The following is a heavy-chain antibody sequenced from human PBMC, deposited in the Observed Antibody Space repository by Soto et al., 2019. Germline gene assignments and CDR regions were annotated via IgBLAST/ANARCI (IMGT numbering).Heavy chain of an antibody. J-gene: IGHJ4*02. D-gene: IGHD2-15*01. Sequence: EVQLLESGGGLVQPGGSLRLSCAASGFTFSSYAMSWVRQAPGKGLEWVSAISGSGGSTYYADSVKGRFTISRDNSKNTLYLQMNSLRAEDTGVYYCAKDRGVVLGYFDYWGQGALVTVSS. CDR2: ISGSGGST. CDR1: GFTFSSYA. V-gene: IGHV3-23*01. CDR3: AKDRGVVLGYFDY.